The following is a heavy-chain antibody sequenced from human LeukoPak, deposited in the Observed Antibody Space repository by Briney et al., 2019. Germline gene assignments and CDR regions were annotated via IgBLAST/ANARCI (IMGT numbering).Heavy chain of an antibody. CDR3: ARGAPRITMVRGVIIKGPYFDY. CDR2: INHSGST. D-gene: IGHD3-10*01. V-gene: IGHV4-34*01. Sequence: SETLSLTCAVYGGSFSGYYWSWIRQPPGKWLEWIGEINHSGSTNYNPSLKSRVTISVDTSKSQFSLKLRSVTAADTAVYYCARGAPRITMVRGVIIKGPYFDYWGQGTLVTVSS. J-gene: IGHJ4*02. CDR1: GGSFSGYY.